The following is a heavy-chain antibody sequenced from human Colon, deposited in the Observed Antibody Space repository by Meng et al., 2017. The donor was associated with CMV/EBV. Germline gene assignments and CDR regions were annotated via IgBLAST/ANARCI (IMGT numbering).Heavy chain of an antibody. CDR1: GFTFDDYA. Sequence: GASLKISCAASGFTFDDYAMSWVRQAPGKGLEWVSGINWNGVSIHYADSVKGRFTISRDNAKNSLYLQMNSLRVEDTALYYRARDPRVRGTSSTRGFDPWGQGTLVTVSS. CDR2: INWNGVSI. V-gene: IGHV3-20*04. J-gene: IGHJ5*02. D-gene: IGHD2-2*01. CDR3: ARDPRVRGTSSTRGFDP.